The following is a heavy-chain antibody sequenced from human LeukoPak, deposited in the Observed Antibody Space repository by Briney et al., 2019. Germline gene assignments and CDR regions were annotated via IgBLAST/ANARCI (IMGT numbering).Heavy chain of an antibody. CDR1: GFTFSNAW. CDR2: IKSKTDGGTT. J-gene: IGHJ1*01. D-gene: IGHD1-26*01. Sequence: GGSLRLSCAASGFTFSNAWMSWVRQAPGKGLEWVGRIKSKTDGGTTDYAAPVKGRFTISRDDSKNTLYLQMNSLKTEDTAVYYCTTFSGSYFKEEYFQHWGQGTLVTVSS. V-gene: IGHV3-15*01. CDR3: TTFSGSYFKEEYFQH.